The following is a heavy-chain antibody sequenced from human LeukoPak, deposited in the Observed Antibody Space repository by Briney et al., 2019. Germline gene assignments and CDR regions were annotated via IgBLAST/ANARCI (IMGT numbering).Heavy chain of an antibody. V-gene: IGHV1-2*02. D-gene: IGHD4-17*01. J-gene: IGHJ3*02. CDR1: GYTLTGYY. Sequence: ASVKVSCKASGYTLTGYYMHWVRQAPGQGLEWMGWINPNSGGTNYAQKFQGRVTMTRDTSISTAYIELSRLRSDHTAVYYCAREAFTTVTSATDAFDIWGQGTMVTGS. CDR2: INPNSGGT. CDR3: AREAFTTVTSATDAFDI.